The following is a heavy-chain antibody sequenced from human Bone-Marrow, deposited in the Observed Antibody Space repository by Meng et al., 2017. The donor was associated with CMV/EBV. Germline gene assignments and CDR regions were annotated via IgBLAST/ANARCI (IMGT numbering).Heavy chain of an antibody. D-gene: IGHD6-19*01. Sequence: SVKVSCKASGGTFSSYAISWVRQAPGQGLEWMGGIIPIFGTANYAQKFQGRVTITTDESTSTAYMELGSLRSEDTAVYYCVRLMTVIAVAGNDAFDIWGQGTMVTVSS. CDR1: GGTFSSYA. V-gene: IGHV1-69*05. J-gene: IGHJ3*02. CDR2: IIPIFGTA. CDR3: VRLMTVIAVAGNDAFDI.